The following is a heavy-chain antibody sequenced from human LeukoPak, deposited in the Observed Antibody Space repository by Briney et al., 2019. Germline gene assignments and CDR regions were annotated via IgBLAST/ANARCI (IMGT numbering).Heavy chain of an antibody. CDR2: IYYSGST. J-gene: IGHJ4*02. CDR3: ARDWRYGSGSYYTSD. CDR1: GGSFSSGSYY. V-gene: IGHV4-61*01. D-gene: IGHD3-10*01. Sequence: SETLSLTCTVSGGSFSSGSYYWSWIRQPPGKGLEWIGYIYYSGSTNYNPSLKSRVTISVDTSKNQFSLKLSSVTAADTAAYYCARDWRYGSGSYYTSDWGQGTLVTVSS.